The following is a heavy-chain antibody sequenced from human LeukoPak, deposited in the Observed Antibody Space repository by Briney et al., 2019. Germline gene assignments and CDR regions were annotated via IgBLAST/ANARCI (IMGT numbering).Heavy chain of an antibody. CDR3: ARALGRPRDY. CDR1: GGSFSGYY. V-gene: IGHV4-34*01. Sequence: PSETLSLTCAVYGGSFSGYYWSWIRQPPGKGLEWIGEINHSGSTNYNPSLKSRVTIPVDTSKNQFSLKLSSVTAADTAVYYCARALGRPRDYWGQGTLVTVSS. CDR2: INHSGST. D-gene: IGHD7-27*01. J-gene: IGHJ4*02.